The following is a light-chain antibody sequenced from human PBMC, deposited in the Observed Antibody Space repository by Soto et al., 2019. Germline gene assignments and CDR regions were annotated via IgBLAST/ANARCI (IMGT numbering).Light chain of an antibody. CDR3: QHYGSSVWT. J-gene: IGKJ1*01. CDR1: QSLNRDY. CDR2: GTS. V-gene: IGKV3-20*01. Sequence: EIVLTQSPGTLSLSPGERATLSCRATQSLNRDYVAWYQQKPGQAPRLLIYGTSSRSAGIPDRISGSGSGTDFPLTISRLEPEDFAVYYCQHYGSSVWTFGQGTKVEIK.